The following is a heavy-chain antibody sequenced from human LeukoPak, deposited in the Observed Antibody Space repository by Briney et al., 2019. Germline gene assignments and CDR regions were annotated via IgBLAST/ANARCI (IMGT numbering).Heavy chain of an antibody. V-gene: IGHV3-7*01. J-gene: IGHJ4*02. CDR3: ASWAAGTLL. Sequence: GGSLRLSCVASGFTFSHYWMTWYRQAPGKGLEWVANLNQDGSIQAYGDSVRGRFTISRDNAKNSLYLQMNSLRAEDSAVYYCASWAAGTLLWGQGTLVTVSS. D-gene: IGHD6-13*01. CDR1: GFTFSHYW. CDR2: LNQDGSIQ.